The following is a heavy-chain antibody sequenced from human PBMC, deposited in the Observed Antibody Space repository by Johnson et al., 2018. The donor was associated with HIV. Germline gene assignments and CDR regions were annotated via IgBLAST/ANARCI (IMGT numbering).Heavy chain of an antibody. D-gene: IGHD6-6*01. Sequence: VQLVETGGGVVQPGGSRRLSCAAFGFTFSNYGMHWVRLAPGKGLEWVAFIRHEGNNKYYADSVKGRFTISRDNSKNTLSLQMNSLRVEDTAVYYCAREGIAARLAAFDIWGQGTMVTVSS. CDR3: AREGIAARLAAFDI. V-gene: IGHV3-30*02. CDR1: GFTFSNYG. CDR2: IRHEGNNK. J-gene: IGHJ3*02.